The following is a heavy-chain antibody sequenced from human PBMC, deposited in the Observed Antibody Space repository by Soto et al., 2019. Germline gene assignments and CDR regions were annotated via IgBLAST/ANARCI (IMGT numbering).Heavy chain of an antibody. D-gene: IGHD5-18*01. CDR3: NIQTRSRGLDS. V-gene: IGHV1-69*02. Sequence: GASVKVSCKACGGTFSSYTISWVRQAPGQGLEWMGRIIPILGIANYAQKFQGRVTITADKSTSTAYMELNSLEIDDTAVYYCNIQTRSRGLDSWGQGALVTVSS. CDR1: GGTFSSYT. J-gene: IGHJ4*02. CDR2: IIPILGIA.